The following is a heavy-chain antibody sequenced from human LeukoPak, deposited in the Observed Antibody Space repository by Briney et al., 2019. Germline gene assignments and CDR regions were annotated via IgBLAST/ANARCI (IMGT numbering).Heavy chain of an antibody. CDR2: ISSSSSYI. Sequence: GGSLRLSCAASGFTFSSYSMNWVRQAPGKGLEWVSSISSSSSYIYYADSVKGRFTISRDNAKNSLYLQMNSLRAEDTAVYYCARVGIYDYGDYAIDYWGQGTLVTVSS. CDR1: GFTFSSYS. J-gene: IGHJ4*02. CDR3: ARVGIYDYGDYAIDY. V-gene: IGHV3-21*01. D-gene: IGHD4-17*01.